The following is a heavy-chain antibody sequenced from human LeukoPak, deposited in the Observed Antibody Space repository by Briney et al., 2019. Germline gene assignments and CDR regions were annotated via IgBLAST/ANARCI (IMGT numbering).Heavy chain of an antibody. Sequence: PGGSLRLSCAASGFTFSDYYMSWIRQAPGKGLEWVSYIGSSGSTISYADSVKGRFTISRDNAKNSLYLQMNSLRAEDTAVYYCASIRYYPYCSGGSCSPVHWGQGTLVTVSS. CDR1: GFTFSDYY. V-gene: IGHV3-11*04. CDR3: ASIRYYPYCSGGSCSPVH. D-gene: IGHD2-15*01. J-gene: IGHJ4*02. CDR2: IGSSGSTI.